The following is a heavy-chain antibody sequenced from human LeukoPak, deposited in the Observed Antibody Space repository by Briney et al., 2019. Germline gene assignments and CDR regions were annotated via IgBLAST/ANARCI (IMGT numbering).Heavy chain of an antibody. J-gene: IGHJ4*02. CDR3: TTDAWYSAGH. V-gene: IGHV3-7*03. D-gene: IGHD2-15*01. CDR2: IKKDGSEK. Sequence: GGSLRLSCTASGFIFSGSWMAWIRQAPGKGLEWVAIIKKDGSEKYYVDSMKGRFTISRDNAKNSLFLQMNSLRAEDAAIYYCTTDAWYSAGHWGQGTLVTVSS. CDR1: GFIFSGSW.